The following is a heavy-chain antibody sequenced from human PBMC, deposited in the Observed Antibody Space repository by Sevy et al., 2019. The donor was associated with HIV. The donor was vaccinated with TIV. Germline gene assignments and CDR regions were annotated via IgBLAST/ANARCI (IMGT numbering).Heavy chain of an antibody. D-gene: IGHD3-10*01. Sequence: GGSLRLSCTASGFTFSNYAMSWVRQAPGRGLEWVSNISGGGGSTYYADSVKGRFTISRDNSKNTLYLRMNSLRAEDTAVYYCAKGSNYGSGSVIYYYMDVWGKGTTVTVSS. CDR3: AKGSNYGSGSVIYYYMDV. CDR1: GFTFSNYA. CDR2: ISGGGGST. J-gene: IGHJ6*03. V-gene: IGHV3-23*01.